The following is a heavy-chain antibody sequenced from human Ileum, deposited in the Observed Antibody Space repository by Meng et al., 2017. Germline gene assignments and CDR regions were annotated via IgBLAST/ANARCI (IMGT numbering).Heavy chain of an antibody. CDR1: GGSFSGYY. D-gene: IGHD3-22*01. Sequence: QLQESGPGLVRPSETLSLTCAVYGGSFSGYYWSWIRQPPGKGLEWIGEINHSGSTNYNPSLKSRVTISVDTSKNQFSLKLSSVTAADTAVYYCSRTSYYDNSGYYPGWGQGTLVTVSS. CDR3: SRTSYYDNSGYYPG. J-gene: IGHJ4*02. V-gene: IGHV4-34*01. CDR2: INHSGST.